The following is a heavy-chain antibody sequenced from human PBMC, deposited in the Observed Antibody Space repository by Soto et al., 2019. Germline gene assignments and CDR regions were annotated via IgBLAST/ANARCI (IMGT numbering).Heavy chain of an antibody. V-gene: IGHV4-30-4*01. D-gene: IGHD6-13*01. CDR3: ARHIAEGGGSSWFDY. J-gene: IGHJ4*02. CDR1: GGPINSPDYY. CDR2: LYFNGST. Sequence: SETLSLTCNVSGGPINSPDYYWTWIRQSPGKGLEWIGYLYFNGSTQYNPSLRTRVSMSLDTSKNHFSLKLRSVTAADTAVYYCARHIAEGGGSSWFDYWGQGTLVTVSS.